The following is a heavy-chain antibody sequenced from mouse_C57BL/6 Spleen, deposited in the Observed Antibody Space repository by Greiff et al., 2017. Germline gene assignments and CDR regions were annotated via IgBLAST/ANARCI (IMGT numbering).Heavy chain of an antibody. CDR2: INPSNGGT. CDR1: GYTFTSYW. V-gene: IGHV1-53*01. CDR3: AGSYSSSDVKYFEV. D-gene: IGHD1-1*01. J-gene: IGHJ1*03. Sequence: VQLKQPGTELVKPGASVKLSCKASGYTFTSYWLTWVKQRPGHGLEWIGNINPSNGGTNYNEKFKSKATLTVDKSSSTAYMQLSSLTSEDSAVCYCAGSYSSSDVKYFEVWGTGTTVTVSS.